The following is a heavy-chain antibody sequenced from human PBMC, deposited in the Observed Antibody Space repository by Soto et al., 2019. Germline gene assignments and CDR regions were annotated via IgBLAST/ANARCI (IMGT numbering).Heavy chain of an antibody. V-gene: IGHV1-3*01. CDR2: ISGDSGNT. D-gene: IGHD3-3*01. CDR3: ARELRFLEWTRYYYYGMDV. CDR1: GYMFTKSA. J-gene: IGHJ6*02. Sequence: ASVKVSCKASGYMFTKSAMHWVRQAPGQRLEWMGWISGDSGNTKYSPKLQDRVTITRDTSASTAYMELSSLRSEDTAVYYCARELRFLEWTRYYYYGMDVWGQGTKVTVSS.